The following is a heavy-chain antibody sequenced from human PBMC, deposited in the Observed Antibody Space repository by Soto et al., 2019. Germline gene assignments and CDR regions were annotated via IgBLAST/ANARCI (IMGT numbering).Heavy chain of an antibody. D-gene: IGHD3-16*01. CDR2: KHTTGTT. J-gene: IGHJ6*02. CDR1: GGSISGYY. CDR3: ARGGAFSVLDV. V-gene: IGHV4-4*07. Sequence: QVQLQESGPGLVKPSETLSLTCTVSGGSISGYYWTWIRQPAGKGLEWIGRKHTTGTTNYNPSLKRRVTMSIDTSTNQFSLTLSTVTAADTAGYFRARGGAFSVLDVWGQGTTVAVSS.